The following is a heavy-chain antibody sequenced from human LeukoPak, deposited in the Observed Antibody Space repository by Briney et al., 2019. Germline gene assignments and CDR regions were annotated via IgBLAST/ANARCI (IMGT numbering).Heavy chain of an antibody. Sequence: GGSLRLSCAASGFTFSSYWMTWVRQAPGKGLEWVADIKGDGSETSYVDSVKGRFTISRDNAENSLYLQMNSLRAEDTALYYCAVWYVDYWGQGTPVTVSS. J-gene: IGHJ4*02. CDR3: AVWYVDY. V-gene: IGHV3-7*01. CDR1: GFTFSSYW. CDR2: IKGDGSET.